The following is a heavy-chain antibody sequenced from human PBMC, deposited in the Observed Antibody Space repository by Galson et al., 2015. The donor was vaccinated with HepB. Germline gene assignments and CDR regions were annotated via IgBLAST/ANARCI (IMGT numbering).Heavy chain of an antibody. Sequence: SLRLSCAASGFTFRSYGMHWVRQAPGKGLEWVAVISYDGSNKYYADSVKGRFTISRDNSKKTLYLQMNSPRAEDTAVYYCAKEVGGWYFDYWGQGTLVTVSS. CDR3: AKEVGGWYFDY. V-gene: IGHV3-30*18. CDR1: GFTFRSYG. J-gene: IGHJ4*02. CDR2: ISYDGSNK. D-gene: IGHD1-26*01.